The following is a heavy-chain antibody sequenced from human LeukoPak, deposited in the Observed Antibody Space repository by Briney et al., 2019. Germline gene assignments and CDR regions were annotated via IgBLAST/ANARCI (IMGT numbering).Heavy chain of an antibody. Sequence: SETLSLTCTVSGDSISNHNDFWGWIRQPPGKGLEWIASIYTSGRTLFNSSLKSRVALSLDTSKNQVSLKLNSVTAADSAVYYCARRPEYNRSSRWAFDIWGQGAMVIVSS. CDR3: ARRPEYNRSSRWAFDI. J-gene: IGHJ3*02. CDR1: GDSISNHNDF. V-gene: IGHV4-39*01. CDR2: IYTSGRT. D-gene: IGHD1-14*01.